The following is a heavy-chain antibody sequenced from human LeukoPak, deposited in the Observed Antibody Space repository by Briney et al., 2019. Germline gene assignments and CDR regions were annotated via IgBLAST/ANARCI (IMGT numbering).Heavy chain of an antibody. CDR3: ARHHHLDNSGYYPGSYYYGMDV. CDR1: GGSMRSYY. J-gene: IGHJ6*02. CDR2: IYYSGST. V-gene: IGHV4-59*01. Sequence: PSETLSLTCTVSGGSMRSYYWSWIRQPPGKGLEWIGYIYYSGSTTYNPSLKSRVTISVDTSKNQFSLKLSSVTAADTAVYYCARHHHLDNSGYYPGSYYYGMDVWGQGTTVTVSS. D-gene: IGHD3-22*01.